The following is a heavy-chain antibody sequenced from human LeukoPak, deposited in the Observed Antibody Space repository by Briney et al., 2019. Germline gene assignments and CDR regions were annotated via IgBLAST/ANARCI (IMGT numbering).Heavy chain of an antibody. J-gene: IGHJ6*02. D-gene: IGHD3-3*01. CDR2: ISYDGSNK. V-gene: IGHV3-30*04. CDR1: GFTFSGSA. CDR3: AALRFLEWLSAYYYGMDV. Sequence: GGSLRLSCAASGFTFSGSAMHWVRQAPGKGLEWVAVISYDGSNKYYADSVKGRFTISRDNSKNTLYLQMNSLRAEDTAVYYCAALRFLEWLSAYYYGMDVWGQGTTVTVSS.